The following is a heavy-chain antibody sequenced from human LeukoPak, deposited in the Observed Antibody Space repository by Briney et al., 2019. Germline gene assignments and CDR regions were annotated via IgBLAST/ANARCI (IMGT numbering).Heavy chain of an antibody. CDR1: GFTFGDYA. V-gene: IGHV3-49*04. J-gene: IGHJ2*01. D-gene: IGHD5-12*01. CDR3: TRDLWGVIVATIRRSDWYFDL. CDR2: IRSKAYGGTT. Sequence: PGGSLRLSCTTSGFTFGDYAMSWVRQAPGKGLEWVGFIRSKAYGGTTEYAASVKGRFTISRDDSKSIAYLQMNSLKTEDTAVYYCTRDLWGVIVATIRRSDWYFDLWGRGTLVTVSS.